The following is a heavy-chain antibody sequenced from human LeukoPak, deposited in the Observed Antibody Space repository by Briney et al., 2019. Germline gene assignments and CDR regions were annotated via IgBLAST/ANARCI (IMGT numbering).Heavy chain of an antibody. Sequence: GGSLRLSCAASGLTFNFYDMHWVRQAPGKGLEWVAVISFDGTKEYYADSVKGRFTISRDNSKNTLYLQMNSLRGEDTAVYYCAKFLAAERTNFDYWGQGTLVTVSS. CDR1: GLTFNFYD. V-gene: IGHV3-30*18. CDR2: ISFDGTKE. J-gene: IGHJ4*02. CDR3: AKFLAAERTNFDY. D-gene: IGHD6-25*01.